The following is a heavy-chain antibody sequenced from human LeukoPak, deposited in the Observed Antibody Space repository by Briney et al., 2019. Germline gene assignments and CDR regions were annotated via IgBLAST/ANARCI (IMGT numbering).Heavy chain of an antibody. CDR3: ARVPGPVEMDTIWIAFDI. D-gene: IGHD5-24*01. J-gene: IGHJ3*02. V-gene: IGHV1-69*13. CDR2: IIPIFGTA. CDR1: GGTFSSYA. Sequence: GASAKVSCKASGGTFSSYAISWVRQAPGQGLEWMGGIIPIFGTANYAQKFQGRVTITADESTSTAYMELSSLRSEDTAVYYCARVPGPVEMDTIWIAFDIWGQGTMVTVSS.